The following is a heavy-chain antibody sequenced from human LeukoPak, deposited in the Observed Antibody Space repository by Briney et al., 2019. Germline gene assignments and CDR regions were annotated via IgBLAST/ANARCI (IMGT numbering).Heavy chain of an antibody. CDR1: GFTFRGYW. J-gene: IGHJ4*02. D-gene: IGHD1-26*01. Sequence: GGSLRLSCVTSGFTFRGYWMSWFRQAPGKGLEWVSTISGGGGSTYYADSVKARFTISRDNSKNTLYLQMDSLRAEDTAVYYCARDLESGSYFDYFDYWGQGTLVTVSS. V-gene: IGHV3-23*01. CDR3: ARDLESGSYFDYFDY. CDR2: ISGGGGST.